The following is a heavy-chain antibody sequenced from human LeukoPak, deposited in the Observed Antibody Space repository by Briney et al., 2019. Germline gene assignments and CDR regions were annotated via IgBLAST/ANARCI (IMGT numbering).Heavy chain of an antibody. Sequence: ASVKVSCKASGYTFTNYAMHWVRQAPGQRPEWMGWINAGSGNTEYSQKFQDRVTITRDISASTGYMELSRLTSEDTAVYYCARGSYYYGSGSFMGSDYWGQGTLVTVSS. J-gene: IGHJ4*02. CDR2: INAGSGNT. CDR3: ARGSYYYGSGSFMGSDY. D-gene: IGHD3-10*01. CDR1: GYTFTNYA. V-gene: IGHV1-3*01.